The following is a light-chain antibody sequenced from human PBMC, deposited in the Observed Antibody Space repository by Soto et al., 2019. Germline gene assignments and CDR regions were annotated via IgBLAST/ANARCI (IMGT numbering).Light chain of an antibody. CDR1: QGVGRF. Sequence: ETVLTQSPATLSLSPGERAALSCRASQGVGRFLAWYQQKPGQAPRLLIYDASNRATGIPARFSGSGSGTDFTLAINSLEPEDFAVYYCQQRGGWPLTFGGGTKVEIK. CDR2: DAS. V-gene: IGKV3-11*01. CDR3: QQRGGWPLT. J-gene: IGKJ4*01.